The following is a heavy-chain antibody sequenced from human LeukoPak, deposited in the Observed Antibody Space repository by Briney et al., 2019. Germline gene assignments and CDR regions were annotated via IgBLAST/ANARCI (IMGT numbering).Heavy chain of an antibody. V-gene: IGHV3-7*01. Sequence: GGTLRLSCAASGFTFSSYWMSWVRQAPGKGLEWVANIKKDGSEKYYVDSVKGRFTISRDNAKTSLYLQMNSLRAEDTAVYYCARHLSGVTGYTYGRGIDYWGQGTLVTVSS. J-gene: IGHJ4*02. D-gene: IGHD5-18*01. CDR1: GFTFSSYW. CDR2: IKKDGSEK. CDR3: ARHLSGVTGYTYGRGIDY.